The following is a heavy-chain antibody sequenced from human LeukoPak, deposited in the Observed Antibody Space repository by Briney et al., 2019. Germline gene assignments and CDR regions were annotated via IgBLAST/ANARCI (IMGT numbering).Heavy chain of an antibody. D-gene: IGHD5-18*01. CDR1: GFTFSSYG. V-gene: IGHV3-30*18. CDR2: ISYDGSNK. J-gene: IGHJ4*02. CDR3: AKLGYSYGYGPNDY. Sequence: GGSLRLSCAASGFTFSSYGMHWVRQAPGKGLEWVAVISYDGSNKYYADSVKGRFTISRDNSKNTLYLQMNSLRAEDTAVYYCAKLGYSYGYGPNDYWGQGTLVTVSS.